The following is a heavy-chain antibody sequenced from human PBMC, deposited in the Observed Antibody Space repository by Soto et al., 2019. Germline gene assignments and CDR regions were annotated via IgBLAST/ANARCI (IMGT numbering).Heavy chain of an antibody. J-gene: IGHJ3*02. CDR2: IRSKAYGGTK. V-gene: IGHV3-49*03. Sequence: GGSLRLSCTASGFTLGDYAMSWFRQAPGKGLEWVGFIRSKAYGGTKEYAASVKGRFTISRDDSKSIAYLQMNSLKTEDTAVYYCTRDRDFWSGATAGDAFDIWGQGTMVTVSS. D-gene: IGHD3-3*01. CDR3: TRDRDFWSGATAGDAFDI. CDR1: GFTLGDYA.